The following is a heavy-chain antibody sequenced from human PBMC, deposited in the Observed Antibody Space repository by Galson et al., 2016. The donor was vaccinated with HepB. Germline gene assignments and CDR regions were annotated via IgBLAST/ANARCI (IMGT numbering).Heavy chain of an antibody. Sequence: SETLSLTCTASGGSISNTNSFWGWVRQPPGKGLEWIGTISYSGTTYYSPSLKSRITISIDTSKNQFSLNLTSVTAADSAVYYCARHTRYYNLPEITGGYYFDYWGQGILVTVSS. V-gene: IGHV4-39*01. CDR2: ISYSGTT. CDR3: ARHTRYYNLPEITGGYYFDY. CDR1: GGSISNTNSF. J-gene: IGHJ4*02. D-gene: IGHD3-10*01.